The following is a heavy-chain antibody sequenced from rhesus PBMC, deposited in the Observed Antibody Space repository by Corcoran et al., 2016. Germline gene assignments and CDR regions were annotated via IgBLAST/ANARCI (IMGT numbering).Heavy chain of an antibody. V-gene: IGHV4-80*01. Sequence: QVQLQESGPGLVKPSETLSLTCTVSGASNSSHWWSWIRQPPGKGMEWIGASNGNSGSTNYNPSLKSRVTISRDTSKNQFSLKLSSVTAADTAVYYCAIGSIFVDVWGRGVLVTVSS. D-gene: IGHD3-3*01. CDR1: GASNSSHW. CDR3: AIGSIFVDV. CDR2: SNGNSGST. J-gene: IGHJ5-2*02.